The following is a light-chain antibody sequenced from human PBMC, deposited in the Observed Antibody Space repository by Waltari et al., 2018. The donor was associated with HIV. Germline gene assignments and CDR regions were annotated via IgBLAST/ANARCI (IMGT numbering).Light chain of an antibody. Sequence: QSALTQPASVSGSPGQSITISCTGTSSDVGSYNVVSWYQQHPGKAPKLMIYEVSKRPSVVSNRFSGSKSGNTASLTISGLQAEDEAEYYCCSYAGRSTHVFGTGTKVTVL. CDR1: SSDVGSYNV. CDR2: EVS. CDR3: CSYAGRSTHV. V-gene: IGLV2-23*02. J-gene: IGLJ1*01.